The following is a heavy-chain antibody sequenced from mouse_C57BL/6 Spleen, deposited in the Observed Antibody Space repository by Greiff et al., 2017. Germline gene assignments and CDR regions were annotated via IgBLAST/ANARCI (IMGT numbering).Heavy chain of an antibody. CDR1: GFSLTSYG. D-gene: IGHD1-1*01. Sequence: QVQLQQSGPGLVAPSQSLSITCTVSGFSLTSYGVHWVRQPPGKGLEWLVVIWSDGSTTYNSALKSRLSISKDNSKSQVFLKMNSLQTDDTAMYYCAREKLYYYGSEAMDYWGQGTSVTVSS. J-gene: IGHJ4*01. CDR3: AREKLYYYGSEAMDY. V-gene: IGHV2-6*03. CDR2: IWSDGST.